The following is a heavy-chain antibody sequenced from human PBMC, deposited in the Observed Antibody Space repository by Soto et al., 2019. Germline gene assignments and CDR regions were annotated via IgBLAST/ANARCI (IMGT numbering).Heavy chain of an antibody. Sequence: EVQVLESGGGLVQPGGSLRLSCEASGFTFSSHAMSWVRQAPGKGLEWVSTISDSGETTYNEDSVKGRFTISRDNSKNTLDLQMKSLRAEDTAVYSCAKGGAGHTPFDPWGQGPLVTVSS. V-gene: IGHV3-23*01. J-gene: IGHJ5*02. CDR3: AKGGAGHTPFDP. CDR1: GFTFSSHA. D-gene: IGHD6-19*01. CDR2: ISDSGETT.